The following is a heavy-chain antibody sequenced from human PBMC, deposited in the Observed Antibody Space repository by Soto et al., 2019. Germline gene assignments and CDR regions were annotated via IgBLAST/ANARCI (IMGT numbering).Heavy chain of an antibody. V-gene: IGHV4-61*08. Sequence: QVQLQESGPGLVKPSETLSLTCTVSGGSVNSGAYSWTWIRQPPGQGLEWIGSIYYTGSTNYNPSLTRRVTISLDTSKNQFSLNLNSVTAADTALYYCARARLTFAYGMDVWGQGTTVTVPS. CDR2: IYYTGST. D-gene: IGHD3-16*01. CDR3: ARARLTFAYGMDV. J-gene: IGHJ6*02. CDR1: GGSVNSGAYS.